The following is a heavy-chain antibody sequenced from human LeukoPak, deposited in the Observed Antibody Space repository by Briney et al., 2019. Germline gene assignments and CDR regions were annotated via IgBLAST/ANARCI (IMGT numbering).Heavy chain of an antibody. CDR2: INGDGSTT. Sequence: GGSLRLSCAASGFTFSTSWMHWVRQAPGKGLVWVSRINGDGSTTGYADSVKGRFTISRDNTKNTLYLHMNSPRAEDTAVYYCASSSISAAPFDPWGQGTLVTVSS. J-gene: IGHJ5*02. D-gene: IGHD6-13*01. CDR3: ASSSISAAPFDP. CDR1: GFTFSTSW. V-gene: IGHV3-74*01.